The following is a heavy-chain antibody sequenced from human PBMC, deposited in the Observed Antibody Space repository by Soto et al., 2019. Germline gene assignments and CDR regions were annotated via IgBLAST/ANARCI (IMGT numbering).Heavy chain of an antibody. CDR2: IYHSGST. V-gene: IGHV4-30-2*01. D-gene: IGHD3-10*01. Sequence: SETLSLTCAVSGGSISSGGYSWSWIRQAPGKGLEWIGYIYHSGSTYYNPSLKSRVTISVDRSKNQFSLKLSSVTAADTAVYYCARDQRGLLWFGEPPYYYGMDVWGQGTTVNV. CDR1: GGSISSGGYS. J-gene: IGHJ6*02. CDR3: ARDQRGLLWFGEPPYYYGMDV.